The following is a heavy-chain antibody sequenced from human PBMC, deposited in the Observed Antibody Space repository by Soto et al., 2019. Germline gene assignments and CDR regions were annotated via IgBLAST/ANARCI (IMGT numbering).Heavy chain of an antibody. CDR2: ISYDGSNK. V-gene: IGHV3-30-3*01. D-gene: IGHD3-16*01. CDR1: GFTFSSYA. Sequence: HPGGSLRLSCAASGFTFSSYAMHWVRQAPGKGLEWVAVISYDGSNKYYADSVKGRFTISRDNSKNTLYLQMNSLRAEDTAVYYCARDLSHFDYWGQGTLVTVSS. CDR3: ARDLSHFDY. J-gene: IGHJ4*02.